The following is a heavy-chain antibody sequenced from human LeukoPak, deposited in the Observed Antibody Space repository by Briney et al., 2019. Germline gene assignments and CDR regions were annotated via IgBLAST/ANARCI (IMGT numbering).Heavy chain of an antibody. D-gene: IGHD4-17*01. V-gene: IGHV4-59*11. J-gene: IGHJ3*02. CDR3: ARDPTTVTKGLDI. CDR1: GGSISTHY. CDR2: ISYIGST. Sequence: SEALSLTCSVSGGSISTHYWSWIRQPPGKGLEWIGYISYIGSTNYNPSFKSRVTISVDTSKNQFSLKLSSVTAADAAVYFCARDPTTVTKGLDIWGQGTMVTVSS.